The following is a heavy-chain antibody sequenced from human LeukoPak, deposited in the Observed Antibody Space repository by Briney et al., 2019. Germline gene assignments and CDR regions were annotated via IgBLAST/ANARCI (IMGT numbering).Heavy chain of an antibody. CDR1: GFTFSSYA. CDR2: ISGSGGSI. D-gene: IGHD2-15*01. V-gene: IGHV3-23*01. Sequence: PGGSLRLSCAASGFTFSSYAMSWVRQAPGKGLEWVSAISGSGGSIYYADSVKGRFTISRDNSKNTLYLQMNSLRAEDTAVYYCAKSHGWSDDYYYMDVWGKGTTVTVSS. CDR3: AKSHGWSDDYYYMDV. J-gene: IGHJ6*03.